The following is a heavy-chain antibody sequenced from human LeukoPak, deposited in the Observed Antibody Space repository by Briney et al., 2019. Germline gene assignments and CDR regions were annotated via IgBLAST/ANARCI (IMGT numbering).Heavy chain of an antibody. V-gene: IGHV4-34*01. CDR2: INHSGST. CDR3: ARAGSGGFTAFDI. CDR1: GGSFSGYY. J-gene: IGHJ3*02. Sequence: PSETLFLTCAVYGGSFSGYYWSWIRQPPGKGLEWIGEINHSGSTNYNPSLKSRVTISVDTSKNQFSLKLSSVTAADTAVYYCARAGSGGFTAFDIWGQGTMVTVSS. D-gene: IGHD6-25*01.